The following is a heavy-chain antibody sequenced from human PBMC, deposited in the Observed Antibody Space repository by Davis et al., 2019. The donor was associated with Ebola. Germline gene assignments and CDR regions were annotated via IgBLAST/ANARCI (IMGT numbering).Heavy chain of an antibody. Sequence: MPSQTLSLTCAVYGGFFSGYYWSWIRQPPGKGLEWIGEINHSGSTNYNPSLKSRVTISVDTSKNQFSLKLSSVTAADTAVYYCARGSSGWTNYYYYGMDVWGQGTTVTVSS. J-gene: IGHJ6*02. CDR2: INHSGST. V-gene: IGHV4-34*01. CDR3: ARGSSGWTNYYYYGMDV. CDR1: GGFFSGYY. D-gene: IGHD6-19*01.